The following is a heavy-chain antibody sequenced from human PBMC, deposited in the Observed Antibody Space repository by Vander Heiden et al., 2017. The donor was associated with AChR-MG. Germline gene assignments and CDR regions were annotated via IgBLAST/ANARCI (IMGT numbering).Heavy chain of an antibody. D-gene: IGHD6-6*01. CDR2: IYYTGNT. CDR3: AREDSTSSRPDY. J-gene: IGHJ4*02. V-gene: IGHV4-39*01. Sequence: QLQLQESGPGLVKPSETLSLTCTVSGGSITFSSSYWGWIRQPPGKGLEWIGNIYYTGNTSYNPSLKSRVTIFVDTSKNQFSLKLRSVTAADTAMYYCAREDSTSSRPDYWGQGTLVTVSS. CDR1: GGSITFSSSY.